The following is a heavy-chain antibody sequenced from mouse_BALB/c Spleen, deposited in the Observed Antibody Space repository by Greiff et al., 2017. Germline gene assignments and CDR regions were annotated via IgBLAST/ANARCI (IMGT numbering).Heavy chain of an antibody. Sequence: EVQLQQSGAELVRSGASVKLSCTASGFNINDYYMYGVKQRPEKGLEWIGWIDHENGDTEYAPKIQGKATMTGDTSSNTAYLQLSSLTSEYTSVYYCNPALLWFAYWGQGTLVPVAA. CDR3: NPALLWFAY. V-gene: IGHV14-4*02. CDR1: GFNINDYY. J-gene: IGHJ3*01. D-gene: IGHD1-1*01. CDR2: IDHENGDT.